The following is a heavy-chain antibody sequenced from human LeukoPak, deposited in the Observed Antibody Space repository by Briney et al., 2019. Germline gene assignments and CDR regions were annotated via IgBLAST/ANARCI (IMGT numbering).Heavy chain of an antibody. J-gene: IGHJ3*02. Sequence: AGGSLRLSCAASGFTFSSYAMHWVRQAPGKGLEWVAVISYDGSNKYYADSVKGRFTISRDNSKNTLYLQMNSLRAEDTAVYYCARDRVSAYYDILTGRKGAFDIWGQGTMVTVSS. CDR1: GFTFSSYA. CDR3: ARDRVSAYYDILTGRKGAFDI. D-gene: IGHD3-9*01. CDR2: ISYDGSNK. V-gene: IGHV3-30-3*01.